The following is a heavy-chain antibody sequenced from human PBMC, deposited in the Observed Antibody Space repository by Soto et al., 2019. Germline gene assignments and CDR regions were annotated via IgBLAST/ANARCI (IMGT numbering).Heavy chain of an antibody. CDR2: IYWDDYK. D-gene: IGHD3-16*01. Sequence: QITLKESGPTLVKPTQTLTLTCTFSGFSLSTSGVGVGWIRQPPGKALEWLALIYWDDYKHYSPSLNSRLTITKDTSKNQVFLTMTNMDRVDTATYYCAHKGGGDRILDYWGQGTLVTVSS. CDR3: AHKGGGDRILDY. CDR1: GFSLSTSGVG. V-gene: IGHV2-5*02. J-gene: IGHJ4*02.